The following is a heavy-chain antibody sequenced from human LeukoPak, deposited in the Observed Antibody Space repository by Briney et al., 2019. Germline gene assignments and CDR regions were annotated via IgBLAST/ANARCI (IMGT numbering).Heavy chain of an antibody. Sequence: GGSLRLSCAASGFTFSNAWMNWVRQAPGKGLEWVGRIKSKTDGGTTDYAARVKGRFTISREDSKNRLYLKMNSLKTEDTAVYYFTTDINVFVGLNDVGGWFDPWGQGTLVTVSS. CDR3: TTDINVFVGLNDVGGWFDP. CDR2: IKSKTDGGTT. CDR1: GFTFSNAW. J-gene: IGHJ5*02. D-gene: IGHD1-1*01. V-gene: IGHV3-15*07.